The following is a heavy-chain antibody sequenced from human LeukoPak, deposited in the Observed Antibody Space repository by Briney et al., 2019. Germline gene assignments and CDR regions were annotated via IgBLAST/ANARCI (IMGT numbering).Heavy chain of an antibody. V-gene: IGHV3-48*03. J-gene: IGHJ4*02. CDR1: GFTFSSYE. CDR2: ISSSGSTI. Sequence: GGPLRLSCAASGFTFSSYEMNWVRQAPGKGLEWVSYISSSGSTIYYADSVKGRFTISRDSSKNTLFLQMNRLRPEDAAVYYCAKAPVTTCRGAYCYPFDYWGQGTLVTVSS. D-gene: IGHD2-21*01. CDR3: AKAPVTTCRGAYCYPFDY.